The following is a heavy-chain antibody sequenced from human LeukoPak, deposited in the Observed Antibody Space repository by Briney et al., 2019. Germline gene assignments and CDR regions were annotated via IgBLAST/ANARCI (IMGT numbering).Heavy chain of an antibody. CDR3: ARVKFRWELFASFDV. CDR1: GGSISSYY. Sequence: SETLSLTCTVSGGSISSYYWSWIRQPPGKGLEWIGYIYYSGNTNYNPSLKSRVTISVDTSKNQFSLKLRSVTAADTAVYYCARVKFRWELFASFDVWGQGTMVPVSS. J-gene: IGHJ3*01. V-gene: IGHV4-59*12. D-gene: IGHD1-26*01. CDR2: IYYSGNT.